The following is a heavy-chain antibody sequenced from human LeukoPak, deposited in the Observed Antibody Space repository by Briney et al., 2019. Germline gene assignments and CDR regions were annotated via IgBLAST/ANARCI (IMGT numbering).Heavy chain of an antibody. D-gene: IGHD2-21*01. CDR2: IYYSGSI. J-gene: IGHJ5*02. CDR1: GGSISSSSHY. CDR3: ARQGESLTWLDP. Sequence: SETLSLTCTVSGGSISSSSHYWAWIRQPPGKRLEWIGSIYYSGSIYYHPSLNSRATISVDTSKGQFSLKLNFVTAADTAVYYCARQGESLTWLDPWGQGTLVTVSS. V-gene: IGHV4-39*01.